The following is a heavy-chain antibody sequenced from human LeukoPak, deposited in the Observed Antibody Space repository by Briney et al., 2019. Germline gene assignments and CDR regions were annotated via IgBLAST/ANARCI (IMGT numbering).Heavy chain of an antibody. Sequence: GGSLRLSCAASGFTFSSYGMHWVRQAPGKGLEWVAVISYDGSNKYYADSVKGRFTISRDNSKNTLYLQMNSLKTEDTAVYYCTTAHIVVVTAIVYYFDYWGQGTLVTVSS. J-gene: IGHJ4*02. V-gene: IGHV3-30*03. D-gene: IGHD2-21*02. CDR3: TTAHIVVVTAIVYYFDY. CDR2: ISYDGSNK. CDR1: GFTFSSYG.